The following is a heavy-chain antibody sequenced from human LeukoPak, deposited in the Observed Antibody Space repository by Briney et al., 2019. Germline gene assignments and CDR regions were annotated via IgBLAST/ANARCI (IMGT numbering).Heavy chain of an antibody. CDR3: ARDSGYAFDI. V-gene: IGHV3-48*01. CDR1: GFTFSSYS. D-gene: IGHD1-26*01. CDR2: IGISSSTI. Sequence: QTGGSLRLSCAASGFTFSSYSMNWVRQAPGKGLEWVSYIGISSSTIDYADSVKGRFTISRDNAKNSLYLQMNSLRAEDTAVYYCARDSGYAFDIWGKGTTVTVSS. J-gene: IGHJ3*02.